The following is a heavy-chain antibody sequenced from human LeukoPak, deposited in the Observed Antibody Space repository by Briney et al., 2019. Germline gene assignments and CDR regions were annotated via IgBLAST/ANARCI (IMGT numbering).Heavy chain of an antibody. CDR2: INPNSGGT. J-gene: IGHJ5*02. CDR3: ARDRGVPSPISWFDP. D-gene: IGHD2-2*01. Sequence: ASVKGSCKASGYTLTGYYMHWVRQAPGQGLEWLGWINPNSGGTNYAQKFQGRVTMTRDTSISTAYMELSRLRSDDTAVYYCARDRGVPSPISWFDPWGKGTLVTVSS. V-gene: IGHV1-2*02. CDR1: GYTLTGYY.